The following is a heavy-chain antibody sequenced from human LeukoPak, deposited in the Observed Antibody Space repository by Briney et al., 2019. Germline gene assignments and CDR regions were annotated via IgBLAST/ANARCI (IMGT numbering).Heavy chain of an antibody. CDR3: ARGYSGSHHRY. D-gene: IGHD1-26*01. CDR2: VSYSGST. Sequence: SETLSLTCTVSGGSINGFYWTWIRQPPGKGLEWIGYVSYSGSTNYNASLNSRVTISVDTSKNQFSLELSSVTAADTAVYYCARGYSGSHHRYWGQGTLVTVSS. CDR1: GGSINGFY. V-gene: IGHV4-59*01. J-gene: IGHJ4*02.